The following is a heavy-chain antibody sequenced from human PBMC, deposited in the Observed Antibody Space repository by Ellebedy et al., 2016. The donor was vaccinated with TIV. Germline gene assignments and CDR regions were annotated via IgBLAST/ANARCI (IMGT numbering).Heavy chain of an antibody. J-gene: IGHJ4*02. CDR3: ARRDRVVGTDY. D-gene: IGHD1-1*01. Sequence: GESLKISCAASGFTVSRNYMSWVRQAPGKGLEWVSVIYSGGSIYYADSVRGRFTISRDSSKNTVYLQMNSLRGEDTAVYYCARRDRVVGTDYWGQGTLVTVSS. CDR2: IYSGGSI. CDR1: GFTVSRNY. V-gene: IGHV3-53*01.